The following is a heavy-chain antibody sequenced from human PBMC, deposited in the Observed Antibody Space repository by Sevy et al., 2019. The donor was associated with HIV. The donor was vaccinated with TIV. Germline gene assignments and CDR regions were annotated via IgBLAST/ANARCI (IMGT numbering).Heavy chain of an antibody. J-gene: IGHJ4*02. CDR2: ISSSSNDI. CDR3: ARKMELLVPDY. D-gene: IGHD2-21*02. CDR1: GFIFSNYN. Sequence: GGSLRLSCAASGFIFSNYNMNWVRQAPGKGLEWVLSISSSSNDIYYADSVKGRFTISRDNAKNSLYQQMNSLRAEDTAVYYCARKMELLVPDYWGQGTLVTVSS. V-gene: IGHV3-21*01.